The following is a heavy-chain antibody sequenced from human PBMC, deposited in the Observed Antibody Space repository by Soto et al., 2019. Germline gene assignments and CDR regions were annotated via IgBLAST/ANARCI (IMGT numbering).Heavy chain of an antibody. J-gene: IGHJ6*02. CDR3: VRESYGMGV. CDR2: MDRTGTT. V-gene: IGHV4-4*02. Sequence: QVQLQESGPGLVKPSETLSLTCSVSGTSISGTGWWSWVRQPPGKGLEWIGEMDRTGTTNFSPSLKSRVTMSKDESKNQFSLNLSSVAAADTAVYYCVRESYGMGVWGQGTTVTVSS. CDR1: GTSISGTGW.